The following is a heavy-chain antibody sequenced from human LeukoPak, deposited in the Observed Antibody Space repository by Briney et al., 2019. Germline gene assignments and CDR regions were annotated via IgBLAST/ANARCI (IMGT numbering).Heavy chain of an antibody. CDR1: GGSISSYY. Sequence: SETLSLTCTVSGGSISSYYWSWIRQPPGKGLEWIGYIYYSGSTNYNPSLKSRVTISVDTSKNQFSLKLSSVTAADTAVYYCARVIVGATMGYYFDYWGQGTLVTVSS. J-gene: IGHJ4*02. CDR2: IYYSGST. CDR3: ARVIVGATMGYYFDY. V-gene: IGHV4-59*01. D-gene: IGHD1-26*01.